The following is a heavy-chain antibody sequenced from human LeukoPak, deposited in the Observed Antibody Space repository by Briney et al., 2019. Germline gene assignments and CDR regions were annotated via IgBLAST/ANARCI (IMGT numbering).Heavy chain of an antibody. CDR2: ISSSSSYI. J-gene: IGHJ4*02. CDR3: AREMRWLGFDY. V-gene: IGHV3-21*01. CDR1: GFTFSSYS. Sequence: GGSLRLSCAASGFTFSSYSMNWVRQAPGKGLEWVSSISSSSSYIYYADSVKGRFTISRDNSKNTLYLQMNSLRAEDTAVYYCAREMRWLGFDYWGQGTLVTVSS. D-gene: IGHD6-19*01.